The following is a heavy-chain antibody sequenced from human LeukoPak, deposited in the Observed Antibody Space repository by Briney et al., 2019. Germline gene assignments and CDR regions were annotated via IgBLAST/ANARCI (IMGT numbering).Heavy chain of an antibody. CDR3: AKFISYCSGGSCF. CDR1: GFTFSSYG. J-gene: IGHJ4*02. CDR2: ISYDGSNK. Sequence: GGSLRLSCAASGFTFSSYGMHWVRQAPGKGLERVAVISYDGSNKYYADSVRGRFTISRDNSKNTLYLQMNSLRAEDTAVYYCAKFISYCSGGSCFWSQGTLVTVSS. D-gene: IGHD2-15*01. V-gene: IGHV3-30*18.